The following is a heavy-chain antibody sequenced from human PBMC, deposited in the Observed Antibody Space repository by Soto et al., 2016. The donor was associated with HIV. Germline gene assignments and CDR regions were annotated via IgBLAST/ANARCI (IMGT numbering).Heavy chain of an antibody. CDR2: IYSGGRT. CDR1: KFTVSSNY. D-gene: IGHD6-19*01. Sequence: EVQLVESGGGLVQPGGSLRLSCAAAKFTVSSNYMTWVRQAPGKGLEWVSLIYSGGRTYYADSVRGRFTISRDSSKNTLYLQMNSLRAEDTAVYYCATDAGYSSGWGFDYWGRGNPWSPSPQ. CDR3: ATDAGYSSGWGFDY. V-gene: IGHV3-66*01. J-gene: IGHJ4*02.